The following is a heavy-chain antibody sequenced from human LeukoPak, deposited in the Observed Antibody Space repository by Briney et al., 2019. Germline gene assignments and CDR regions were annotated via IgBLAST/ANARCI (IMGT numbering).Heavy chain of an antibody. CDR2: IYPGDSDT. D-gene: IGHD2-2*01. V-gene: IGHV5-51*01. Sequence: LGESLKISCKGSGYSFTSHWIGWVRQMPGKGLEWMGIIYPGDSDTRYSPSFQGQVTISADKSISTAYLQWSSLKASDTAMYYCARRTYCSSTSCFDAFDIWGQGTMVTVSS. CDR1: GYSFTSHW. CDR3: ARRTYCSSTSCFDAFDI. J-gene: IGHJ3*02.